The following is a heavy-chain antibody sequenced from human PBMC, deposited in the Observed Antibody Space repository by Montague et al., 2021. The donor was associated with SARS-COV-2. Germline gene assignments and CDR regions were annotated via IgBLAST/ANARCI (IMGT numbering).Heavy chain of an antibody. J-gene: IGHJ4*02. CDR3: AHRGMIRGLIFDY. CDR1: GFSLRSDDEG. D-gene: IGHD3-10*01. Sequence: PALVTPTQTLTLTCTFSGFSLRSDDEGVAWIRQSPGQALEWLAVIYWNGDKRYSPSLRRRLTITKDTSENQVVLTMTNMDPVDTATYYCAHRGMIRGLIFDYWGQGTLVTVSS. CDR2: IYWNGDK. V-gene: IGHV2-5*01.